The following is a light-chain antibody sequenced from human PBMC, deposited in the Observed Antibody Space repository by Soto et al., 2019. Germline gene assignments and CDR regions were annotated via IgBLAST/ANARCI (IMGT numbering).Light chain of an antibody. CDR1: QSVHNF. J-gene: IGKJ5*01. CDR2: GAS. CDR3: QQRSNWPPIA. V-gene: IGKV3-11*01. Sequence: EVVLTQSPATLSLSPGDRGALSCKASQSVHNFLAWYQHKPCQPPILLIYGASNGAAGIPARFSGSGAGTDFTLTIHSLEPEDFAVYYCQQRSNWPPIAFGQGTRLEIK.